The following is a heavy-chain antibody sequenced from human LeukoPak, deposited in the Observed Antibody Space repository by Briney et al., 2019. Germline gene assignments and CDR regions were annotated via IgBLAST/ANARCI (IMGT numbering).Heavy chain of an antibody. CDR3: ARMRDGYMGRYYFDY. J-gene: IGHJ4*02. V-gene: IGHV3-7*04. D-gene: IGHD5-24*01. CDR1: GFTFSSYW. CDR2: IKEDGSDK. Sequence: PGGSLRLSCAASGFTFSSYWVSWVRQAPGKGLEWVANIKEDGSDKYYVDSVKGRFTTSRDNAKNSLYLQMNSLRAEDTAVYYCARMRDGYMGRYYFDYWGQGTLVTVSS.